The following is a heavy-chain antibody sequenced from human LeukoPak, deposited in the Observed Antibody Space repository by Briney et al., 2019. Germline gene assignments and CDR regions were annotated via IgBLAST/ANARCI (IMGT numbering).Heavy chain of an antibody. J-gene: IGHJ6*02. Sequence: GGSLRLSCAASGFTFSSYWMSWVRQAPGKGLEWVANIKQDGSEKYYVDSVKGRFTISRDNAKNSLYLQMNSLRAEDTAVYYCAGEEHYDFWSGYYYYYGMDVWGQGTTVTVSS. CDR2: IKQDGSEK. D-gene: IGHD3-3*01. CDR3: AGEEHYDFWSGYYYYYGMDV. CDR1: GFTFSSYW. V-gene: IGHV3-7*01.